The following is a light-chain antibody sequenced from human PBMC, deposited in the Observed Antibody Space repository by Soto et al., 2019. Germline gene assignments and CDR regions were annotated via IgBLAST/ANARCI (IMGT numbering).Light chain of an antibody. Sequence: EIVLTQSPGTLSLSPGERATLSCRASQSVNRYLAWYQQKPGQAPRLLVYGASSRATGIPDRFSGRGSGTDFTLTISRLEPGDFAVYYCQRYGRSPPITFGQGTRLEIK. CDR1: QSVNRY. V-gene: IGKV3-20*01. CDR2: GAS. J-gene: IGKJ5*01. CDR3: QRYGRSPPIT.